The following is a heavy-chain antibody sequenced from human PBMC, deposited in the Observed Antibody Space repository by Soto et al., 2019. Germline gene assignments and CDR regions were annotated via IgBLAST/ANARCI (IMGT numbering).Heavy chain of an antibody. CDR3: ARQVYLDY. Sequence: SETFSRTFTSSGGTISSYSWSWIRQPPGKGLEWIGYIYYSGSTNYNPSLKSRVTISVDTSKNQFSLKLTSVTAADTSVYYCARQVYLDYWGRGTLVTVSS. CDR2: IYYSGST. V-gene: IGHV4-59*08. J-gene: IGHJ4*02. D-gene: IGHD2-8*01. CDR1: GGTISSYS.